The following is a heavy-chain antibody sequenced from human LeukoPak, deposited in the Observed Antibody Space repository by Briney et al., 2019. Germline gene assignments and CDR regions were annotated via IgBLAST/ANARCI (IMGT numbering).Heavy chain of an antibody. CDR1: GFVFSIYT. J-gene: IGHJ4*02. Sequence: GGSLRLSCSASGFVFSIYTMYWVRQTPGKGAEYVSTISGSGNGFSIYYADSVKGRFTISRDDSKSILYLQMNGLRSEDTAVYYCVKDFGRVRGTPDSWGQGTLVTVSS. D-gene: IGHD3-16*01. CDR2: ISGSGNGFSI. V-gene: IGHV3-64D*06. CDR3: VKDFGRVRGTPDS.